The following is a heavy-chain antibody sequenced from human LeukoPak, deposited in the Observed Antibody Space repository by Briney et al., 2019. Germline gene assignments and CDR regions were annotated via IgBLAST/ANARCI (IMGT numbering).Heavy chain of an antibody. D-gene: IGHD3-16*02. CDR2: ISGSGGST. V-gene: IGHV3-23*01. Sequence: GGSLRLSCAASRFTFSSYAMSWVRQAPGKGLDWVSAISGSGGSTYYADSVKGRFTISRDNSKNTLYLQMNSLRAEDTAVYYCAKHRPANRGELSSYNYFDYWGQGTLVTVSS. J-gene: IGHJ4*02. CDR1: RFTFSSYA. CDR3: AKHRPANRGELSSYNYFDY.